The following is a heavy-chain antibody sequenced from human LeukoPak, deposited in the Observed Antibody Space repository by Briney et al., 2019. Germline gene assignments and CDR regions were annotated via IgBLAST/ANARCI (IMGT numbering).Heavy chain of an antibody. CDR3: AKSLLYYYDRGAFDI. CDR1: GFTFSSYA. J-gene: IGHJ3*02. V-gene: IGHV3-23*01. Sequence: HTGGSLRLSCAASGFTFSSYAMSWVRQAPGKGLEWVSAISGSGGSTYYADSVKGRLTISRDNSKNTLYLQMNSLRAEDTAVYYCAKSLLYYYDRGAFDIWGQGTMVTVSS. D-gene: IGHD3-22*01. CDR2: ISGSGGST.